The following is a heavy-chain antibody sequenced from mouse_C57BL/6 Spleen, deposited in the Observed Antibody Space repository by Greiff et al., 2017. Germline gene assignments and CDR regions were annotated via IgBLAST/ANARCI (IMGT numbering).Heavy chain of an antibody. Sequence: EVQVVESGGGLVKPGGSLKLSCAASGFTFSDYGMHWVRQAPATGLELVAYISSGSRTIYSADTVTGRFPISRDNAKKTLFLQMTRLRSEDTAMYYCARENYGSSLYCDYWGQGTTLTVSS. J-gene: IGHJ2*01. V-gene: IGHV5-17*01. CDR1: GFTFSDYG. D-gene: IGHD1-1*01. CDR3: ARENYGSSLYCDY. CDR2: ISSGSRTI.